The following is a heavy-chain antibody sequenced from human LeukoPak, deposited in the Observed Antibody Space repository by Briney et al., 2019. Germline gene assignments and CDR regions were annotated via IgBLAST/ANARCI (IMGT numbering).Heavy chain of an antibody. CDR1: GFSFSNYA. CDR3: AKGDRLWFGEPPFDY. V-gene: IGHV3-23*01. D-gene: IGHD3-10*01. CDR2: ISGSGGST. Sequence: GGSLRLSCAVSGFSFSNYAMSWVRQFPGKGLEWVSAISGSGGSTYYADSVKGRFTISRDNSKNTLYLQMNSLRAEDTAVYYCAKGDRLWFGEPPFDYWGQGTLVTVSS. J-gene: IGHJ4*02.